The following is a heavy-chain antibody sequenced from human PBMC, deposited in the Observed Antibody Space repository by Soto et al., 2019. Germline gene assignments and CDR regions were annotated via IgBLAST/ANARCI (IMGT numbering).Heavy chain of an antibody. CDR3: ARGRDTWRY. CDR2: IYYSGST. CDR1: GDSISSYY. V-gene: IGHV4-59*01. Sequence: PSETLSLTCTVSGDSISSYYWSWIRQPPGKGLEWVGYIYYSGSTNYNPSLKSRVTISVDTSKNQLSLKLYSVTAADTAVYYCARGRDTWRYWGQGTLVTVSS. J-gene: IGHJ4*02.